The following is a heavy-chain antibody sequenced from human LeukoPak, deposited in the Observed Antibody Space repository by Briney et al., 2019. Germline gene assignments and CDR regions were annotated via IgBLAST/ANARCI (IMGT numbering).Heavy chain of an antibody. Sequence: GGSLRLSCAASGFTFSSYAMTWVRQAPGKGLEWVANIKPDGTTKFYVDSVKGRFTISRDNALNSLYLQMNSLRAEDTAIYYCARSIPYGTTWYGRSDYWGQGTLVTVSS. V-gene: IGHV3-7*03. J-gene: IGHJ4*02. D-gene: IGHD6-13*01. CDR3: ARSIPYGTTWYGRSDY. CDR2: IKPDGTTK. CDR1: GFTFSSYA.